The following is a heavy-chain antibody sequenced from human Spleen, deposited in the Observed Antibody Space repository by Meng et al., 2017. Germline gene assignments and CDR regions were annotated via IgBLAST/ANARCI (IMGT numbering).Heavy chain of an antibody. CDR1: GGSISSNNYY. D-gene: IGHD3-10*01. J-gene: IGHJ6*02. V-gene: IGHV4-61*05. Sequence: SETLSLTCTVSGGSISSNNYYWGWIRQPPGKGLEWIGYIYYSGSTNYNPSLKSRVTISVDTSKNQFSLKLSSVTAADTAVYYCARGSYGSGSYYYYYYYGMDVWGQGTTVTVSS. CDR2: IYYSGST. CDR3: ARGSYGSGSYYYYYYYGMDV.